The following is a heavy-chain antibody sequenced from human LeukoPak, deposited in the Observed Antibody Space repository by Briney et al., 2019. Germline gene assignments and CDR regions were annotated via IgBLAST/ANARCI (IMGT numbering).Heavy chain of an antibody. CDR1: GFTFSSYW. V-gene: IGHV3-74*01. CDR3: ARDQAVAGTGDAFDI. D-gene: IGHD6-19*01. J-gene: IGHJ3*02. CDR2: INSDGSST. Sequence: AGGSLRLSCAASGFTFSSYWMHWVRQAPGKGLGWVSRINSDGSSTSYADSVKGRFTISRDNAKNTLYLQMNSLRAEDTAVYYCARDQAVAGTGDAFDIWGQGTMVTVSS.